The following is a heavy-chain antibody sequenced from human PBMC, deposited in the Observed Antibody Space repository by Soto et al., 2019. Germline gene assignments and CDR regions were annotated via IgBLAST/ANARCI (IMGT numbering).Heavy chain of an antibody. CDR3: AREEDSSGYIDY. CDR1: GGSVSSGSYY. J-gene: IGHJ4*02. V-gene: IGHV4-61*01. D-gene: IGHD3-22*01. Sequence: PSETLSLTCTVSGGSVSSGSYYWSWIRQPPGKGLEWIGYIYYSGSTNYNPSLKSRVTISVDTSKNQFSLKLSSVTAADTAVYYCAREEDSSGYIDYWGQGTLVTVSS. CDR2: IYYSGST.